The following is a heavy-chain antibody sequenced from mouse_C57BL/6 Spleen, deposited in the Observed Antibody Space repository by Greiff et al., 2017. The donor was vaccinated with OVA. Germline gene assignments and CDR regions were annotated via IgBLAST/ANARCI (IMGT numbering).Heavy chain of an antibody. CDR2: IHPNSGST. CDR1: GYTFTSYW. D-gene: IGHD2-5*01. CDR3: ARNDYSNHYAMDY. J-gene: IGHJ4*01. Sequence: QVHVKQPGAELVKPGASVKLSCKASGYTFTSYWMHWVKQRPGQGLEWIGMIHPNSGSTNYNEKFKSKATLTVDKSSSTAYMQLSSLTSEDSAVYYCARNDYSNHYAMDYWGKGTSVTVSS. V-gene: IGHV1-64*01.